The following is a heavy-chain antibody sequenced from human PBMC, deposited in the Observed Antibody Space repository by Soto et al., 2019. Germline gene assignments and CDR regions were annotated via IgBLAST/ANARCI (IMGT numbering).Heavy chain of an antibody. CDR3: ARPGDIAEAGPLNDAFGI. Sequence: PGESLKISCKGSGYSFTCYWIGWVRQMPGKGLEWMGIIYSGDSDTRYSPSFQGQVTISADKSISTAYLQKSRLKASDTAMYYWARPGDIAEAGPLNDAFGIWGQGTMGT. CDR2: IYSGDSDT. V-gene: IGHV5-51*01. D-gene: IGHD6-13*01. J-gene: IGHJ3*02. CDR1: GYSFTCYW.